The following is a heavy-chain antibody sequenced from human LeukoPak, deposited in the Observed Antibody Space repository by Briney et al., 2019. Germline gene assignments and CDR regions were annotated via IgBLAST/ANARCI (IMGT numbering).Heavy chain of an antibody. J-gene: IGHJ4*02. D-gene: IGHD3-22*01. Sequence: ASVKVSCKASGYTFTSNGISWVRQAPGQGLEWMGWISAYNGNTNYAQKLQGRVTMTTDTSTSTAYMELRSLRSEDTAVYYCARDMGAYYYDSSGYLASQNWGQGTLVTVSS. CDR1: GYTFTSNG. V-gene: IGHV1-18*01. CDR2: ISAYNGNT. CDR3: ARDMGAYYYDSSGYLASQN.